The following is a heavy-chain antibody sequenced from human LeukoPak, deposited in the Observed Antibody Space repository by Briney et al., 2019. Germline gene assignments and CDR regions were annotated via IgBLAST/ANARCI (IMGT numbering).Heavy chain of an antibody. CDR2: ISSSSSYI. D-gene: IGHD4-23*01. J-gene: IGHJ4*02. CDR3: TTDRRGGNYWPVDY. V-gene: IGHV3-21*03. CDR1: GFTFSSYS. Sequence: GGSLRLSCAASGFTFSSYSMNWVRQAPGKGLEWVSSISSSSSYIYYADSVKGRFTISRDNAKNSLYLQMNSLKTEDTAVYYCTTDRRGGNYWPVDYWGQGNLVTVSS.